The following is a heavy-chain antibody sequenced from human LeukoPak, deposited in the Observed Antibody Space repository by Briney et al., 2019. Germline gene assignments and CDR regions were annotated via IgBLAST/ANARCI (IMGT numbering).Heavy chain of an antibody. CDR3: ARDPLRSSFDS. Sequence: SETLSLTCAVSGGSIENNHWAWIRLPAGKGLEWIGRLHVSGNTNFNPSLKSRVTISVDTSKNQFSLKMTSMTAADTAVYFCARDPLRSSFDSGGQGILVTVAP. D-gene: IGHD1-26*01. V-gene: IGHV4-4*07. CDR1: GGSIENNH. CDR2: LHVSGNT. J-gene: IGHJ4*02.